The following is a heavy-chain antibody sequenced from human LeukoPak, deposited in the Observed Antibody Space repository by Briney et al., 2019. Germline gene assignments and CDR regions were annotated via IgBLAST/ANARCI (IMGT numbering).Heavy chain of an antibody. Sequence: SETLSLTCTVSGGSISSHYWSWIRQPPGKGLEWIGYIYYSGSTNYNPSLKRRVTISVDTSKNQFSLKLSSVTAADTAVYYCARSGYSVFDPWGQGTLVTVSS. CDR1: GGSISSHY. CDR3: ARSGYSVFDP. V-gene: IGHV4-59*11. J-gene: IGHJ5*02. CDR2: IYYSGST. D-gene: IGHD6-13*01.